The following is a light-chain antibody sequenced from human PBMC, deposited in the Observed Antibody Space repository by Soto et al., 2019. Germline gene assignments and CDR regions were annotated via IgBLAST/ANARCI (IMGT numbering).Light chain of an antibody. CDR2: DAS. CDR1: QSVGSY. CDR3: QQRSNWLT. V-gene: IGKV3-11*01. J-gene: IGKJ4*01. Sequence: EIVLTQSPATLSLSPGERATLSCRASQSVGSYLAWYQQKPGQAPRLLIYDASNRATGIPARFSGSGSGTDFTLTISSLEPEGVAGYFCQQRSNWLTFGGGTKVEIK.